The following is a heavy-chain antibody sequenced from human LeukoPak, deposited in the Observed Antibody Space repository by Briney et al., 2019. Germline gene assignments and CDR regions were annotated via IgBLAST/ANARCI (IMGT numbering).Heavy chain of an antibody. V-gene: IGHV4-59*12. D-gene: IGHD2-21*02. CDR2: IYYSGST. CDR3: ARATANWFDP. CDR1: GGSISGYY. J-gene: IGHJ5*02. Sequence: PSETLSLTCTVSGGSISGYYWSWIRQPPGKGLQFIGYIYYSGSTNYNPSLESRVTISVDTSKNQFSLKLSSVTAADTAVYYCARATANWFDPWGQGTLVTVSS.